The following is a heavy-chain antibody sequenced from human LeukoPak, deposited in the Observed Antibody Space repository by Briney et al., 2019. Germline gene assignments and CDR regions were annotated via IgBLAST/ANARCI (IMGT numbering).Heavy chain of an antibody. CDR2: IYYSGTT. CDR1: GGSISNYY. D-gene: IGHD3-22*01. V-gene: IGHV4-59*01. CDR3: ARVYYYDSSGINWFDP. Sequence: SETLSLTCTVSGGSISNYYWNWIRQPPGKGLEWIGYIYYSGTTNYNPSLKSRVSMSVDTSKNQFSLKLSSVTAADTAVYYCARVYYYDSSGINWFDPWGQGTLVTVSS. J-gene: IGHJ5*02.